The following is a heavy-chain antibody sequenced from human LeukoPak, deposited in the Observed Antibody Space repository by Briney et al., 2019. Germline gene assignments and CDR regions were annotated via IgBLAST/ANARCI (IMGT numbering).Heavy chain of an antibody. D-gene: IGHD3-3*01. Sequence: SETLSLTCAVYGGSFSAYCRSWIRQPPGKGLEWIGEINHSGSTNYNPSLKSRVTISVDTSKNQFSLKLSSVTAADTAVYYCARDDFWSGYLRYWGQGTLVTVSS. CDR2: INHSGST. V-gene: IGHV4-34*01. CDR1: GGSFSAYC. J-gene: IGHJ4*02. CDR3: ARDDFWSGYLRY.